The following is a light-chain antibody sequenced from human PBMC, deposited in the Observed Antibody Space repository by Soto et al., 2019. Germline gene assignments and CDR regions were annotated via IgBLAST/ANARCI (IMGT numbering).Light chain of an antibody. CDR2: QDS. V-gene: IGLV3-1*01. CDR3: QAWDSSTAV. Sequence: SSELTQPPSVSVSPGQTASITCSGDKLGDKYACWYQQKPRQSPVLVIYQDSKRPSGIPERFSGSTSGNTATLTISGTQAMDEADYYCQAWDSSTAVFGGGTKLTVL. CDR1: KLGDKY. J-gene: IGLJ2*01.